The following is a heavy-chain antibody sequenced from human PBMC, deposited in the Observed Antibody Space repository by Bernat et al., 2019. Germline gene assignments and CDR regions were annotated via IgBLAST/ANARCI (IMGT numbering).Heavy chain of an antibody. V-gene: IGHV3-30*19. CDR3: ARDGTAWCPDF. CDR1: GFTFRSFG. D-gene: IGHD2-21*02. J-gene: IGHJ4*02. CDR2: ASNDGTNK. Sequence: QVQLVASGGGVVRPGTSLRLSCVGSGFTFRSFGIHWVRQAPGKGLEWVTLASNDGTNKTYADSVRGRFTTSRDNSKNTVYLHMNSLRVDDTAIYYCARDGTAWCPDFWGLGTLVTVAP.